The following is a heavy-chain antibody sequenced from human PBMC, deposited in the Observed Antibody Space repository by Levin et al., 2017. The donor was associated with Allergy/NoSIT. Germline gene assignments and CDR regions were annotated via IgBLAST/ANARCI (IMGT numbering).Heavy chain of an antibody. V-gene: IGHV3-30*18. CDR2: ISYDGNNK. J-gene: IGHJ6*02. CDR3: AKARAENCESCGQTVSYLYFYGMDV. D-gene: IGHD3-22*01. CDR1: GSSLSAYG. Sequence: GGSLRLSCAASGSSLSAYGMHWVRQAPGKGLEWVAVISYDGNNKYYVGSVRGRFTISRDNSKNTLYLQMNSLRPEDTAVYYCAKARAENCESCGQTVSYLYFYGMDVWGQGTTVTVSS.